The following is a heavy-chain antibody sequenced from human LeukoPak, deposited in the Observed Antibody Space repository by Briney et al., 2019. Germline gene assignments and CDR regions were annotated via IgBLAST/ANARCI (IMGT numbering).Heavy chain of an antibody. J-gene: IGHJ4*02. CDR2: IYSSGST. CDR1: GGSISSGSYY. CDR3: ARAPLQHYDSSDSYGELYFDN. Sequence: SQTLSLTCTVSGGSISSGSYYWSWIRQPAGKGLEWIGRIYSSGSTNYNPSLKSRVTISVDTSKNQFSLKLSSVTATDTAVYYCARAPLQHYDSSDSYGELYFDNWGQGTLVTVSS. V-gene: IGHV4-61*02. D-gene: IGHD3-22*01.